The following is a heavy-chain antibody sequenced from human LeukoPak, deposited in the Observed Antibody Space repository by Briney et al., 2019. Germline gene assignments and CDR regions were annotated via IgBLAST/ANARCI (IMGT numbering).Heavy chain of an antibody. Sequence: PGGSLRLSCAASGFTFSSYWMHWVRRAPGKGLVWVSRINSDGSSTSYADSVKGRFTISRDNAKNTLYLQMNSLRAGDTAVFYCAKSSGASTFRAAFDIWGQGTMVTVSS. CDR1: GFTFSSYW. V-gene: IGHV3-74*01. J-gene: IGHJ3*02. CDR3: AKSSGASTFRAAFDI. CDR2: INSDGSST. D-gene: IGHD1-26*01.